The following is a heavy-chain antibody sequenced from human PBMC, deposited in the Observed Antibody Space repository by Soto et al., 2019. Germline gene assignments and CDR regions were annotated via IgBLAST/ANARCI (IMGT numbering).Heavy chain of an antibody. CDR2: ISSSSSTI. V-gene: IGHV3-48*01. D-gene: IGHD2-15*01. J-gene: IGHJ4*02. CDR1: GFTFSSYS. Sequence: EVQLVESGGGLVQPGGSLRLSCAASGFTFSSYSMNWVRQAPGKGLEWVSYISSSSSTIYYADSVKGRFTISRDNAKNSLDLQMNSLRAEDTAVYYCARMAGGGPDYWGQGTLVTVSS. CDR3: ARMAGGGPDY.